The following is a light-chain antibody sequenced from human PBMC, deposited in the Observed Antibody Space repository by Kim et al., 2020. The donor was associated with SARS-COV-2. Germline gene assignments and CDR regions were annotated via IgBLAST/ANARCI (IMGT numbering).Light chain of an antibody. Sequence: SPGERATLSCRASQSISSNLAWYQQKPGQAPRLLIYGASTRATGVPARFSGSGFGTEFTLSISSLQSEDFALYFCQQYNDWPPWTFDQGTKVDIK. V-gene: IGKV3-15*01. CDR3: QQYNDWPPWT. CDR2: GAS. CDR1: QSISSN. J-gene: IGKJ1*01.